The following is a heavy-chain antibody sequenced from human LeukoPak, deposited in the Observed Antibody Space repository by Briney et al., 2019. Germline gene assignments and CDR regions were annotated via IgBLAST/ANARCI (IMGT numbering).Heavy chain of an antibody. V-gene: IGHV3-64*04. Sequence: GGSLRLSCSASGFTFSSYAMHWVRQAPGRGLEYVSGIPTNGGAADYADSVKGRFTIYRDNAKNSLYLQMNSLRDEDSAVYYCARENRDGYNNDYWGQGTLVTVSS. CDR1: GFTFSSYA. CDR2: IPTNGGAA. J-gene: IGHJ4*02. D-gene: IGHD5-24*01. CDR3: ARENRDGYNNDY.